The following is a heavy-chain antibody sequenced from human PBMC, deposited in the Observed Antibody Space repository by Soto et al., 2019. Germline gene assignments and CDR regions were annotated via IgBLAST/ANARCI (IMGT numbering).Heavy chain of an antibody. Sequence: GESLKISCQGSGYRFTGFWLNWVRQRPGKGLEWVGRIDPNDSFINYGPPFEGHVTISADKSISTAYLQWTRLQAADTAIYYCARPASGGSRDAFDIWGQGTMVTVS. V-gene: IGHV5-10-1*01. CDR3: ARPASGGSRDAFDI. J-gene: IGHJ3*02. D-gene: IGHD2-15*01. CDR1: GYRFTGFW. CDR2: IDPNDSFI.